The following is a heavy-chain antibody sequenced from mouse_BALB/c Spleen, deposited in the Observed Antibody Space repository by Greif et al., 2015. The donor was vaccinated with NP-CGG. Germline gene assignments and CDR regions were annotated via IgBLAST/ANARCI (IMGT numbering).Heavy chain of an antibody. J-gene: IGHJ2*01. CDR1: GYTFTSYW. CDR3: ARGGGGGYFDY. Sequence: QVHVKQSGAELVKPGASVKLSCKASGYTFTSYWMHWVKQRPGQGLEWIGEIDPSDSYTNYNQKFKGKATLTVDKSSSTAYMQLSSLTSEDSAVYYCARGGGGGYFDYWGQGTTLTVSS. V-gene: IGHV1-69*02. D-gene: IGHD1-1*02. CDR2: IDPSDSYT.